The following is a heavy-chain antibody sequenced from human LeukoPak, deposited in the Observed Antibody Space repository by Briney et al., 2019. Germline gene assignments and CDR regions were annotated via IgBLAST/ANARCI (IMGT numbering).Heavy chain of an antibody. CDR3: ARETTLGYFDD. V-gene: IGHV4-34*01. CDR1: GGSFSGYY. D-gene: IGHD4-23*01. J-gene: IGHJ4*02. CDR2: INHSGST. Sequence: SETLSLTCAVYGGSFSGYYWSWICQPPGKGLEWIGEINHSGSTNYNPSLKSRVTISVDTSKNQSSLKLSSVTAADTAVYYCARETTLGYFDDWGQGTLVTVSS.